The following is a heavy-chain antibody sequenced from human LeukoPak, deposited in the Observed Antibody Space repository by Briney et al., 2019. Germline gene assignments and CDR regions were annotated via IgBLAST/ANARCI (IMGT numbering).Heavy chain of an antibody. Sequence: PSGTLSLTCAVSGGSISSSNWWSWVRQPPGKGLEWIGEMYHSGSTNYNPSLRSRVTISVDTSKNQFSLKLTSVTAADTAVYYCARKQSRAGPAGGTFDYWGQGTLVTVSS. CDR1: GGSISSSNW. V-gene: IGHV4-4*02. D-gene: IGHD6-13*01. CDR3: ARKQSRAGPAGGTFDY. J-gene: IGHJ4*02. CDR2: MYHSGST.